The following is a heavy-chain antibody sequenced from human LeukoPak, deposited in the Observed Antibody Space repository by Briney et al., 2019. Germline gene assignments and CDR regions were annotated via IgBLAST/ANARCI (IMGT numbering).Heavy chain of an antibody. CDR3: ARVPGDGYNYPYYFDY. V-gene: IGHV4-59*01. CDR2: IYYSGST. D-gene: IGHD5-24*01. CDR1: GGSISSYY. J-gene: IGHJ4*02. Sequence: PSETLSLTCSVSGGSISSYYWSWIRQPPGKGLEWIGHIYYSGSTNYNPSLKSRVTISVDTSKNQFSLKLSSVTAADTAVYYCARVPGDGYNYPYYFDYWGQGTLVTVSS.